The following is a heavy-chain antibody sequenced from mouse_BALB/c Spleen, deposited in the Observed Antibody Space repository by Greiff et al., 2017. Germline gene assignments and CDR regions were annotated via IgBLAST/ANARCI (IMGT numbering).Heavy chain of an antibody. CDR3: AEIYYGSSAYWYFDV. CDR1: GYSITSDYA. CDR2: ISYSGST. J-gene: IGHJ1*01. Sequence: VQLQQSGPGLVKPSQSLSLTCTVTGYSITSDYAWNWIRQFPGNKLEWMGYISYSGSTSYNPSLKSRISITRDTSKNQFFLQLNSVTTEDTATYYCAEIYYGSSAYWYFDVWGAGTTVTVSS. D-gene: IGHD1-1*01. V-gene: IGHV3-2*02.